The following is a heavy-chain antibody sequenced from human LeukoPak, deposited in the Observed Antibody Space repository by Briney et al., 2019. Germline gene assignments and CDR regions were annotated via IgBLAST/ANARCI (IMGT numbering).Heavy chain of an antibody. CDR1: GYTFTSYG. CDR2: ISAYNGNT. CDR3: ARAPGYYDSSGYYIDY. J-gene: IGHJ4*02. D-gene: IGHD3-22*01. V-gene: IGHV1-18*01. Sequence: ASVKVSCKASGYTFTSYGISWVRQAPGQGLEWMGWISAYNGNTNYAQKLQGRVTMTTDTSTSTAYIELRSLRSDDTAVYYCARAPGYYDSSGYYIDYWGQGTLVTVSS.